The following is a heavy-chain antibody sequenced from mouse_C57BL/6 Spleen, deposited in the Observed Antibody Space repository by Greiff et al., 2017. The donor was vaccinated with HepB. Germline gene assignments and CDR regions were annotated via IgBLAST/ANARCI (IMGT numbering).Heavy chain of an antibody. Sequence: EVQLQQSVAELVRPGASVKLSCTASGFNIKNTYMHWVKQRPEQGLEWIGRIDPANGNTKYDPKFQGKATITADTSANTAYLQLSSLTSEDTSIYCCAREWDGRGYFDVWGTGTTVTVSS. V-gene: IGHV14-3*01. CDR1: GFNIKNTY. D-gene: IGHD2-3*01. CDR3: AREWDGRGYFDV. CDR2: IDPANGNT. J-gene: IGHJ1*03.